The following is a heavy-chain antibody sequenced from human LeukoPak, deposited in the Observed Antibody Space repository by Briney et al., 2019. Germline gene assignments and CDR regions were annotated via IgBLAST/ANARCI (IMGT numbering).Heavy chain of an antibody. V-gene: IGHV1-8*03. Sequence: GASVKVSCKASGYTFTTYDINWVRQASGQGLEWMGWINPNSGYTEYAQKFQGRVTITRSTSISTAYMELRSLRSDDTAVYYCARDRERVVVITGYTRLGWFDPWGQGTLVTVSS. D-gene: IGHD3-22*01. CDR3: ARDRERVVVITGYTRLGWFDP. J-gene: IGHJ5*02. CDR1: GYTFTTYD. CDR2: INPNSGYT.